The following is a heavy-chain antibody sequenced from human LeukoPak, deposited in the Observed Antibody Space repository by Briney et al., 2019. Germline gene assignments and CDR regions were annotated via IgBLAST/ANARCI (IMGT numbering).Heavy chain of an antibody. D-gene: IGHD7-27*01. Sequence: GGSLRLSCAASGFTFSSYSMNWVRQAPGKGLEWVSYISSSSSTIYYADSVKGRFTISRDNAKNSLYLQMNSLKTEDKAVYYCTRELGIPFDYWGQGTLVTVSS. J-gene: IGHJ4*02. CDR2: ISSSSSTI. V-gene: IGHV3-48*04. CDR1: GFTFSSYS. CDR3: TRELGIPFDY.